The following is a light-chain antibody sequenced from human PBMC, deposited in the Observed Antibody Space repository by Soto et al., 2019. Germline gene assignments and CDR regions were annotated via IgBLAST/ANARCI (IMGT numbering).Light chain of an antibody. Sequence: QSALTQPASVSGSPGQSVTISCTGASSDVGGSDHVSWYQQHPGQAPKLILYEVNNRPSGVSNRFSGSKSGNTASLIISGLQADDEAEYFCSSYSTTNTLVFGSGTKLTVL. CDR3: SSYSTTNTLV. J-gene: IGLJ1*01. CDR1: SSDVGGSDH. CDR2: EVN. V-gene: IGLV2-14*03.